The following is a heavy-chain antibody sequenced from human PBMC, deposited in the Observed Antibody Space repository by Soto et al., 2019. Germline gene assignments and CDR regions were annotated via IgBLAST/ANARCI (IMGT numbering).Heavy chain of an antibody. J-gene: IGHJ6*02. V-gene: IGHV4-30-4*01. Sequence: PSETLSLTCTVSGGSISSGGYYWSWIRQPPGKGLEWIGYIYYSGSTYYNPSLKSRVTISVDTSKNQFSLKLSSVTAADTAVYYCAREGDYVIYYYGMDVWGQGTTVTVSS. CDR2: IYYSGST. D-gene: IGHD4-17*01. CDR3: AREGDYVIYYYGMDV. CDR1: GGSISSGGYY.